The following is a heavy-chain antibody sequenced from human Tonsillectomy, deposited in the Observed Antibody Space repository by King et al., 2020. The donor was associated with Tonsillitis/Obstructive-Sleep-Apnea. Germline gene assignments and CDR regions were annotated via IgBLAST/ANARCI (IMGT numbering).Heavy chain of an antibody. J-gene: IGHJ5*02. CDR3: ARTLGFITGTTYWFDP. CDR1: GFTFSSYS. D-gene: IGHD1-7*01. Sequence: VQLVESGGGLVKPGGSLRLSCAASGFTFSSYSMNWVRQAPGKGLEWVSSISSSSSYIYYADSVKGRFTMSRDNAKNSLCLQMNSLRAEDTAVYYWARTLGFITGTTYWFDPWGQGTLVTVSS. CDR2: ISSSSSYI. V-gene: IGHV3-21*01.